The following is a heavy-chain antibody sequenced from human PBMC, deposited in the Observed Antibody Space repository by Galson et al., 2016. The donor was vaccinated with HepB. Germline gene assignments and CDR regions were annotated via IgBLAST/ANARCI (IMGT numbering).Heavy chain of an antibody. CDR2: MSGSGGTT. CDR1: GLTFSSYG. Sequence: SLRLSCAASGLTFSSYGMSWVRQAPGKGLEWVSPMSGSGGTTYYADSVKGRFTISRDNSKNTVFLQMNSLTAEDTAVYYCAKAPSGWSYYFDYWGQGILVTVSS. V-gene: IGHV3-23*01. J-gene: IGHJ4*02. CDR3: AKAPSGWSYYFDY. D-gene: IGHD6-19*01.